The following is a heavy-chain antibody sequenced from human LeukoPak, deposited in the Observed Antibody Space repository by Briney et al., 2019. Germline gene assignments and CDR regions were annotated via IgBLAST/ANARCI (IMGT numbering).Heavy chain of an antibody. Sequence: PSETLSLTCTVSDGSISSSSYYWGWVRQPPGKGLEWIGSIYYSGSTYYNPSLKSRVTISVDTSKNQFSLKLSSVTAADTAIYYCARGLHGRRGGPFGYYYYMDVWGKGTTVTVSS. D-gene: IGHD3-10*01. CDR3: ARGLHGRRGGPFGYYYYMDV. V-gene: IGHV4-39*07. CDR2: IYYSGST. J-gene: IGHJ6*03. CDR1: DGSISSSSYY.